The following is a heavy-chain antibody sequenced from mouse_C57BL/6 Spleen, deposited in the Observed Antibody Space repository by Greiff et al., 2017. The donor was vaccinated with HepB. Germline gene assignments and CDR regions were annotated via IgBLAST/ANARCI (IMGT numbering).Heavy chain of an antibody. CDR1: GYSITSGYY. CDR3: ARQYYFDY. V-gene: IGHV3-6*01. J-gene: IGHJ2*01. CDR2: ISNDGSN. Sequence: EVQLQESGPGLVKPSQSLSLTCSVTGYSITSGYYWNWIRQFPGNKLEWMGYISNDGSNNYNPSFKNRIAITRDTSKNQLFLKLNSVTTEDTATYYCARQYYFDYWGQGTTLTVSS.